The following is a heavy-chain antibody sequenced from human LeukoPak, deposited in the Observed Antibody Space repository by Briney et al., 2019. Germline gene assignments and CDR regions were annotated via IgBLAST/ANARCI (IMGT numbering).Heavy chain of an antibody. D-gene: IGHD3-3*01. Sequence: HAGGSLRLSCAASGFTFSSYAMSWVRQAPGKGLEWVSAISGSGGSTYYADSVKGRFTISRGNSKNTLYLQMNSLRAEDTAVYYCAKGSIFGVVIIGGYFDYWGQGTLVTVSS. CDR2: ISGSGGST. V-gene: IGHV3-23*01. J-gene: IGHJ4*02. CDR1: GFTFSSYA. CDR3: AKGSIFGVVIIGGYFDY.